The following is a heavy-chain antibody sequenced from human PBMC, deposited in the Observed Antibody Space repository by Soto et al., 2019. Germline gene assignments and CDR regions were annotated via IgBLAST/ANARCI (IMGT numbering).Heavy chain of an antibody. CDR1: GFTFSSYG. J-gene: IGHJ4*02. CDR2: ISYDGSNK. Sequence: GGSLRLSCAASGFTFSSYGMHWVRQAPGKGLEWVAVISYDGSNKYYADSVKGRFTISRDNSKNTLYLQMNSLRAEDTAVYYCANAWIQPWPQIYWGQGTLVTVSS. V-gene: IGHV3-30*18. CDR3: ANAWIQPWPQIY. D-gene: IGHD5-18*01.